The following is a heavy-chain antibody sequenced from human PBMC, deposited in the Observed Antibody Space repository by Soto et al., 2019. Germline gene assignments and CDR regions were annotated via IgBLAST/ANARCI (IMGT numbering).Heavy chain of an antibody. CDR1: GFTFRSYW. J-gene: IGHJ4*02. Sequence: PGGSLRLSCAAPGFTFRSYWMHWVRQAPGKGLVWVSRINSDGSSTSYADSVKGRFTISRDNAKNTLYLQMNSLRAEDTAVYYCARSTIGAVAGFDYWGQGTLVTVSS. D-gene: IGHD6-19*01. CDR2: INSDGSST. CDR3: ARSTIGAVAGFDY. V-gene: IGHV3-74*01.